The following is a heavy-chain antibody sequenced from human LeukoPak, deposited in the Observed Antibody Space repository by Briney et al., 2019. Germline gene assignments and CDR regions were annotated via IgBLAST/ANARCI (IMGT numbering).Heavy chain of an antibody. D-gene: IGHD6-19*01. V-gene: IGHV3-33*01. CDR3: ARGVAGYGMDV. J-gene: IGHJ6*02. CDR1: GFTFSSYG. CDR2: IWSDGSNK. Sequence: PGRSLRLSCEASGFTFSSYGIHWVRQPPGKGLEWVAVIWSDGSNKYYADSVKGRFTISRDNSKNTLYLQMNSLRAEDTAVYYCARGVAGYGMDVWGQGTTVTVSS.